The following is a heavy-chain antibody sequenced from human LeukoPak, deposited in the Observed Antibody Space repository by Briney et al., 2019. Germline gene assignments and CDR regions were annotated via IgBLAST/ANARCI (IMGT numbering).Heavy chain of an antibody. V-gene: IGHV1-24*01. Sequence: ASVTVSCKVSGYTLTELSMHWVRQAPGKGLEWMGGFDPEDGETIYAQKFQGRVTMTEDTSTDTAYMELSSLRSEDTAVYYCATPHYDILTGYYCNWFDPWGQGTLVTVSS. D-gene: IGHD3-9*01. J-gene: IGHJ5*02. CDR2: FDPEDGET. CDR1: GYTLTELS. CDR3: ATPHYDILTGYYCNWFDP.